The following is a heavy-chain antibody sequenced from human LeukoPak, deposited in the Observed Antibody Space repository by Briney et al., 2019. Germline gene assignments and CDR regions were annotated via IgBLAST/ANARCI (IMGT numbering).Heavy chain of an antibody. V-gene: IGHV3-66*01. CDR2: IYSGGNT. CDR3: ARDLGGYHNSSGYYYHDMDV. J-gene: IGHJ6*02. D-gene: IGHD3-22*01. Sequence: GGSLRLSCSASGFTVSSNYMSWVRQAPGKGLEWVSIIYSGGNTYYADSVKGRFTISRDNSKNTLYLQMNSLRAEDTAVYYCARDLGGYHNSSGYYYHDMDVWGQGTTVTVSS. CDR1: GFTVSSNY.